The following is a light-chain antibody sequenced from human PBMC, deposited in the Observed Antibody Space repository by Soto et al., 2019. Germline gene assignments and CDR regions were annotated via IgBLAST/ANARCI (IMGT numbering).Light chain of an antibody. CDR3: QQYYTSPYT. CDR1: QSISSW. J-gene: IGKJ2*01. V-gene: IGKV1-5*01. CDR2: DAS. Sequence: DIQMTQSPSTLSASVLDRVTITCRASQSISSWLAWYQQKPGKAPELLIYDASSLASGVPSKFSAGGSGTEFTLTISSLQPDDFATYYCQQYYTSPYTFGQGTKLEIK.